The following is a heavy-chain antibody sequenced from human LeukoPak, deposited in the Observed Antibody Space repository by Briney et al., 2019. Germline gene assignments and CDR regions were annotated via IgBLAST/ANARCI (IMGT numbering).Heavy chain of an antibody. Sequence: GGSLRLSCTASGFTFSSYAMNWVRQAPGKGLEWVAVISYDGSNKYYADSVKGRFTISRDNSKNTLYLQMNSLRAEDTAVYYCARDGYSSGWITSNSGYFQHWGQGTLVTVSS. CDR1: GFTFSSYA. J-gene: IGHJ1*01. V-gene: IGHV3-30-3*01. CDR3: ARDGYSSGWITSNSGYFQH. CDR2: ISYDGSNK. D-gene: IGHD6-19*01.